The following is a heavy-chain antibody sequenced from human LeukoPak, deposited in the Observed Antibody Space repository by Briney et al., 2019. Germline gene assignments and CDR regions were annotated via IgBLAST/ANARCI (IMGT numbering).Heavy chain of an antibody. D-gene: IGHD2-2*02. CDR2: IIPIFGTA. J-gene: IGHJ4*02. CDR3: ARHIVVVPAAIGYADY. V-gene: IGHV1-69*13. Sequence: ASVKVSCKASGYTFTSYGISWVRQAPGQGLEWMGGIIPIFGTANYAQKFQGRVTITADESTSTAYMELSSLRSEDTAVYYCARHIVVVPAAIGYADYWGQGTLVTVSS. CDR1: GYTFTSYG.